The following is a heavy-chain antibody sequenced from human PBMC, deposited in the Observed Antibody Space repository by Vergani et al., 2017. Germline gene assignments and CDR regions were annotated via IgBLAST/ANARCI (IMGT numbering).Heavy chain of an antibody. Sequence: QVQLQQWGGGLLKPSETLSLTCVVNGGSFTSYHWTWIRQSPGEGLEWVGDIDHTGRPDYNPSLKSRLTMSVDKSRNQFSLPLNSVTATDTAIYFCARVNTETNGHLDYYYYMDVWGQGTAVTVS. D-gene: IGHD4-11*01. CDR1: GGSFTSYH. V-gene: IGHV4-34*01. J-gene: IGHJ6*03. CDR2: IDHTGRP. CDR3: ARVNTETNGHLDYYYYMDV.